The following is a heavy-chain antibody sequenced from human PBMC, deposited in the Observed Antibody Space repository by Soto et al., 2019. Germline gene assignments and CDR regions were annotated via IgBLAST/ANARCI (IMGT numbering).Heavy chain of an antibody. J-gene: IGHJ4*02. D-gene: IGHD3-22*01. CDR1: GGSISSRGYY. CDR2: INHSGST. CDR3: ARARRGSKWLLPPYYFDY. V-gene: IGHV4-39*07. Sequence: SETLSLTCTVSGGSISSRGYYWGWIRQPPGKGLEWIGEINHSGSTNYNPSLKSRVTISVDTSKNQFSLKLSSVTAADTAVYYCARARRGSKWLLPPYYFDYWGQGTLVTVSS.